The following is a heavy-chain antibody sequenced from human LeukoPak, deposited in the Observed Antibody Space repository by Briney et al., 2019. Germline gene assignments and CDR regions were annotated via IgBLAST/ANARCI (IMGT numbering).Heavy chain of an antibody. CDR2: IYYSGST. CDR3: ARAGPNDSSGYYYVAGDAFDI. J-gene: IGHJ3*02. CDR1: GGSISSNSYY. D-gene: IGHD3-22*01. Sequence: SETLSLTCTVSGGSISSNSYYWGWIRQPPGKGLEWIGSIYYSGSTYYNPSLKSRVTISVDTSKNQFSLKLSSVTAADTAVYYCARAGPNDSSGYYYVAGDAFDIWGQGTMVTVSS. V-gene: IGHV4-39*07.